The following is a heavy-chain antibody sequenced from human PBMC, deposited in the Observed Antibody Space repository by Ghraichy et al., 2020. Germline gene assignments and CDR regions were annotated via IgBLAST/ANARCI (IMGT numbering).Heavy chain of an antibody. CDR3: ARLFGVEMATQTAYWYFDL. J-gene: IGHJ2*01. CDR2: IYYSGST. Sequence: SQTLSLTCTVSGGSISSYYWSWIRQPPGKGLEWIGYIYYSGSTNYNPSLKSRVTISVDTSKNQFSLKLSSVTAADTAVYYCARLFGVEMATQTAYWYFDLWGRGTLVTVSS. D-gene: IGHD5-24*01. V-gene: IGHV4-59*01. CDR1: GGSISSYY.